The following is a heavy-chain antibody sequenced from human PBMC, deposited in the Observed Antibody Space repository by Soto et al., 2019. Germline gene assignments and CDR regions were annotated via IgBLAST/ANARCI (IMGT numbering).Heavy chain of an antibody. Sequence: GGSLRLSCAASGFTFSSYSMNWVRQAPGKGLEWVSSISSSSSYIYYADPVKGRFTISRDNAKNSLYLQMNSLRAEDTAVYYCARGDGSTSAAFDPWGQGTLVTVSS. CDR2: ISSSSSYI. CDR3: ARGDGSTSAAFDP. CDR1: GFTFSSYS. V-gene: IGHV3-21*01. J-gene: IGHJ5*02. D-gene: IGHD2-2*01.